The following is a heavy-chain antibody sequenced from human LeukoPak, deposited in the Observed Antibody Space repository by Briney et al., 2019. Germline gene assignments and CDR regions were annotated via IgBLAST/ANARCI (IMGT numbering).Heavy chain of an antibody. Sequence: GGSLRRSWAASGVGGNSYLMTGVRQAPGKGLEWVANIKQEGSDKHYVGSVKGRFTISRDNAKNSLYLQMNSLRAEDTATYYCAREMWGPDYWGQGTQVTVSS. J-gene: IGHJ4*02. CDR1: GVGGNSYL. D-gene: IGHD1-26*01. CDR2: IKQEGSDK. CDR3: AREMWGPDY. V-gene: IGHV3-7*01.